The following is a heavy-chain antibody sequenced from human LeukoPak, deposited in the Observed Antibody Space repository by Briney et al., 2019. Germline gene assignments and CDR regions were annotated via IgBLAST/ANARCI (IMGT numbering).Heavy chain of an antibody. CDR1: GGSISSYY. V-gene: IGHV4-59*01. J-gene: IGHJ4*02. CDR2: IYYSGST. D-gene: IGHD3-3*01. CDR3: ARVEIFGVAIDY. Sequence: LETLSLTCTVSGGSISSYYWSWIRQPPGKGLEWIGYIYYSGSTNYNPSLKSRVTISVDTSKNQFSLKLSSVTAADTAVYYCARVEIFGVAIDYWGQGTLVTVSS.